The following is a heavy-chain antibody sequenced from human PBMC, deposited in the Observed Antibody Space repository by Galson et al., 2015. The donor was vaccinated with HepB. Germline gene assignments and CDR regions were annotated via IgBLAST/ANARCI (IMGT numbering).Heavy chain of an antibody. CDR3: ARVTHYYDSSGYYAEWYFDL. CDR2: IGTAGDP. J-gene: IGHJ2*01. V-gene: IGHV3-13*05. D-gene: IGHD3-22*01. Sequence: SLRLSCAASGFTFSSYDMHWVRQATGKGLEWVSAIGTAGDPYYPGSVKGRFTISRENAKNSLYLQMNSLRAGDTAVYYCARVTHYYDSSGYYAEWYFDLWGRGTLVTVSS. CDR1: GFTFSSYD.